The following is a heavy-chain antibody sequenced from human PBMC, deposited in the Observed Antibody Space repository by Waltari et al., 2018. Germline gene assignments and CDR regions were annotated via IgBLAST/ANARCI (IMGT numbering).Heavy chain of an antibody. Sequence: QITLKESGPTLVKPTQTLTLTCTFSGFSLPTTGVGVGWIRQPPGKALEWFALIYWNDDKRYSPSLRSRVTITKDTSKNQVVLTMTNMDPVDTATYYCAHSHDRNYAWQFDYWGQGTLVTVSS. CDR3: AHSHDRNYAWQFDY. J-gene: IGHJ4*02. V-gene: IGHV2-5*01. D-gene: IGHD1-7*01. CDR2: IYWNDDK. CDR1: GFSLPTTGVG.